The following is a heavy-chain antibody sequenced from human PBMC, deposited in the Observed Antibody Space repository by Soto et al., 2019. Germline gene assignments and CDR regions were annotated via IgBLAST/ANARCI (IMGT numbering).Heavy chain of an antibody. CDR2: IIPIFGTA. CDR3: ARTDTAMSAYYYGMDV. CDR1: GGTFSSYA. J-gene: IGHJ6*02. D-gene: IGHD5-18*01. Sequence: SVKVSCKASGGTFSSYAISWVRQAPGHGLEWMGGIIPIFGTANYAQKFQGRVTITADESTSTAYKELSSLRSEDTAVYYCARTDTAMSAYYYGMDVWGQGTTVTVAS. V-gene: IGHV1-69*13.